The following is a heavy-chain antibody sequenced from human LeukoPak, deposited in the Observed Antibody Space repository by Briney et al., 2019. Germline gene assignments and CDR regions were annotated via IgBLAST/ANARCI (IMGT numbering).Heavy chain of an antibody. CDR2: IYSGDNP. V-gene: IGHV3-66*01. D-gene: IGHD6-13*01. CDR1: GFTVSSNY. J-gene: IGHJ5*02. Sequence: PGGSLRLSCAASGFTVSSNYMSWVRQAPGKGLEWVSGIYSGDNPYYADSVKGRFTISRDNSKNTLYLKMNSLRAEDTAVYYCAKDFSYSNSLNWFDPWGQGTLVTVSS. CDR3: AKDFSYSNSLNWFDP.